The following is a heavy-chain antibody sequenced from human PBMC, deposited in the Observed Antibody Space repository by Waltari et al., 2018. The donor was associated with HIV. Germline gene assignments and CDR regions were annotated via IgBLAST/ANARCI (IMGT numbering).Heavy chain of an antibody. CDR2: MNPSTGNA. D-gene: IGHD3-3*01. CDR3: STSRPGAMFGDA. CDR1: GSPFPNYD. Sequence: QGQLVQSGAEVKQSGASVRISCKASGSPFPNYDINWLRQATGQGLEWMGWMNPSTGNAGYAHNFQGRVTMTRDIPINTAYMELSGLTSHDTAVYYCSTSRPGAMFGDAWGQGTLVTVSS. J-gene: IGHJ5*02. V-gene: IGHV1-8*01.